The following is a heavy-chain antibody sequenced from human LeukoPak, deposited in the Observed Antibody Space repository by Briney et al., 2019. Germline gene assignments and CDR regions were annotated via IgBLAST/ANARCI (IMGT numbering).Heavy chain of an antibody. Sequence: GGSLRLSCAASGISFSSCWMHWVRQAPGKGLVWVSRISTDGSSTNSADSVKGRLTISRDNAKNTLYLQMNSLRAEDTAVYYCVSEYSSSSGRAFDMWGQGTMVTVSP. J-gene: IGHJ3*02. CDR3: VSEYSSSSGRAFDM. CDR1: GISFSSCW. V-gene: IGHV3-74*01. CDR2: ISTDGSST. D-gene: IGHD6-6*01.